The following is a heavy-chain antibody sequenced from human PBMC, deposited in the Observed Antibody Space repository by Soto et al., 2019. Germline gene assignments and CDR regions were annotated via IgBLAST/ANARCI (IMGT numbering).Heavy chain of an antibody. Sequence: PGGSLRLSCAASGFTFSSYAMSWVRQAPGKGLEWVSAISGSGGSTYYADSVKGRFTISRDNSKNTLYLQMNSLRAEDTAVYYSENDPDIVVVPSRLDYWGKGTLVTVSS. J-gene: IGHJ4*02. CDR1: GFTFSSYA. V-gene: IGHV3-23*01. CDR2: ISGSGGST. D-gene: IGHD2-2*01. CDR3: ENDPDIVVVPSRLDY.